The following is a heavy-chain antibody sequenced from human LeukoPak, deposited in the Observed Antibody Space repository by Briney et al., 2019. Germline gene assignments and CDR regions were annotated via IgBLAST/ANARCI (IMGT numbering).Heavy chain of an antibody. Sequence: GGSLRLSCAASGFTFTSFARSWVRQAPGKGLEWVSAINTTGGTTYYADSVKGWFTISRDNSKNTLYLQMNSLRAEDTAVYYCAKRERVGTTIGHWGQGTLVTVSS. J-gene: IGHJ4*02. CDR2: INTTGGTT. V-gene: IGHV3-23*01. D-gene: IGHD1-26*01. CDR1: GFTFTSFA. CDR3: AKRERVGTTIGH.